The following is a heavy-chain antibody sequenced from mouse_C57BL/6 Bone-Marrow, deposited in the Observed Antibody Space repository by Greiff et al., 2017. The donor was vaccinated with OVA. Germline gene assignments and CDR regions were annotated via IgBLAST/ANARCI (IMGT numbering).Heavy chain of an antibody. V-gene: IGHV5-12*01. CDR2: ISNGGGST. CDR3: ARPPYGNYRYFDV. CDR1: GFTFSDYY. D-gene: IGHD2-1*01. Sequence: EVQLVESGGGLVQPGGSLKLSCAASGFTFSDYYMYWVRQTPEKRLEWVAYISNGGGSTYYPDTVKGRFTISRDNAKNTLYLQMSRLKSEDTAMYYCARPPYGNYRYFDVWGTGTTVTVSS. J-gene: IGHJ1*03.